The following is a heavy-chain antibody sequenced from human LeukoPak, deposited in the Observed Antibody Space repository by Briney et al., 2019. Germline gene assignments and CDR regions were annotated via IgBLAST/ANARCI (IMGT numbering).Heavy chain of an antibody. CDR1: GGSISSGGYS. CDR3: PRGYGWGGSNWFDP. J-gene: IGHJ5*02. CDR2: IYHSGST. D-gene: IGHD3-10*01. Sequence: SETLSLTCAVSGGSISSGGYSWSWIRQPPGKGLEWIGYIYHSGSTYYNPSLKSRVTISVDRSKNQFSLKLRSVTAADTAVYYWPRGYGWGGSNWFDPWAREPWSPSPQ. V-gene: IGHV4-30-2*01.